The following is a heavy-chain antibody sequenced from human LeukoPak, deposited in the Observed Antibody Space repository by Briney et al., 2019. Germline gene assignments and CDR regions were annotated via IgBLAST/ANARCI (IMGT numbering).Heavy chain of an antibody. CDR2: IYYSGST. CDR3: ARDYYDSRGDAFDI. J-gene: IGHJ3*02. D-gene: IGHD3-22*01. V-gene: IGHV4-59*01. CDR1: GGSISTYA. Sequence: PSETLSLTCTVSGGSISTYAWSWIRQPPGKGLEWIGYIYYSGSTNYNPSLKSRVTISVDTSKSQLSLKLSSVTAADTALYYCARDYYDSRGDAFDIWGQGTMVTVSS.